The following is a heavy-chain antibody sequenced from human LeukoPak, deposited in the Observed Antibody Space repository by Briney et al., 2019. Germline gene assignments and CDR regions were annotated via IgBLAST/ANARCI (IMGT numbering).Heavy chain of an antibody. CDR3: TKDSDYYDSSAYPDY. CDR2: ISSSSSYI. D-gene: IGHD3-22*01. CDR1: GFTFSSYS. V-gene: IGHV3-21*04. J-gene: IGHJ4*02. Sequence: GGSLRLSCAASGFTFSSYSMNWVRQAPGKGLEWVSSISSSSSYIYYADSVKGRFTISRDNAKNSLYLQMNSLRAEDSAVYYCTKDSDYYDSSAYPDYWGQGTLVTVTS.